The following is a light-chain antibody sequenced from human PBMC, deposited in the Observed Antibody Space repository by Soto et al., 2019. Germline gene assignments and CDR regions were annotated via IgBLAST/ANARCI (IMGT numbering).Light chain of an antibody. CDR1: QSISTE. J-gene: IGKJ2*01. V-gene: IGKV3-15*01. CDR2: SAS. CDR3: QQGHNWPLT. Sequence: EIARTQSPATLSVSPGARATLSCRASQSISTELAWYQQIPGQPPRLLIYSASTRATGVPARFTGSGSGSEFTLTISGLQSEDFAIYYCQQGHNWPLTFGQGTRLEI.